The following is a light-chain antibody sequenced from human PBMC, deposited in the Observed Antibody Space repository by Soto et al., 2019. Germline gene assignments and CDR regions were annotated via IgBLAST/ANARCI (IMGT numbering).Light chain of an antibody. Sequence: EIVMTQSPLFLTVTPGEPASISCRSSQSLLHSSGHKYLDWFLQKPGQSPQLLISLGSTRASGVPDRFSGSGSGTDFTLKISRVEAEDVGVYYCMQSLQTPYTFGQGTKLEIK. CDR3: MQSLQTPYT. CDR2: LGS. V-gene: IGKV2-28*01. CDR1: QSLLHSSGHKY. J-gene: IGKJ2*01.